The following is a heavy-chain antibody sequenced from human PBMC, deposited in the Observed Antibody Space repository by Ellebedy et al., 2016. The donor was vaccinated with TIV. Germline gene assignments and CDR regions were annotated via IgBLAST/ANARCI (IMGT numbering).Heavy chain of an antibody. J-gene: IGHJ4*02. CDR1: GFTFSDYY. CDR2: ITHSGST. CDR3: ARGLARDY. V-gene: IGHV4-34*01. Sequence: ESLKISCAASGFTFSDYYMDWVRQPPGKGLEWIGEITHSGSTNYNPSLKSRVTISVDTSKNQFSLNLTSVTAADTAVYYCARGLARDYWGQGTLVTVSS.